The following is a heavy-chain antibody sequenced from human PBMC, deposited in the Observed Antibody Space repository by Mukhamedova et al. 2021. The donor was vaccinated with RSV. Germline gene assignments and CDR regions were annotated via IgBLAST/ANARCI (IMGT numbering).Heavy chain of an antibody. CDR2: IKGDGRSI. J-gene: IGHJ4*02. D-gene: IGHD2-15*01. Sequence: GFTFSNYWMFWVRQAPGKGLAWVAGIKGDGRSIIYADSVKSRVTLSRDNAKNTLHLQMNSLRADDTAVYYCARGGEPGGFDYWGQ. CDR3: ARGGEPGGFDY. CDR1: GFTFSNYW. V-gene: IGHV3-74*01.